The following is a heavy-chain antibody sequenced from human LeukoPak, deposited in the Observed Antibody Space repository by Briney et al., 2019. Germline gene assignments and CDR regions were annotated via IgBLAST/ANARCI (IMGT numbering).Heavy chain of an antibody. CDR2: IYTSGST. CDR1: GGSISSYY. J-gene: IGHJ5*02. V-gene: IGHV4-4*07. CDR3: ARGRNVLLWFGEPRNWFDP. Sequence: SETLSLTCTVSGGSISSYYWSWIRQPAGKGLEWIGRIYTSGSTNYNPSLKSRVTISVDTSKNQFSLKLSSVTAADTAVYYCARGRNVLLWFGEPRNWFDPWGQGTLVTVSS. D-gene: IGHD3-10*01.